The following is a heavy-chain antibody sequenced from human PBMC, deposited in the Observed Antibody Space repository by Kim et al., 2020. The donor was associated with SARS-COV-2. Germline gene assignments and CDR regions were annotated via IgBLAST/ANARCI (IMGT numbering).Heavy chain of an antibody. J-gene: IGHJ6*02. CDR3: AKWDFYYGFDV. D-gene: IGHD2-8*01. Sequence: SETLSLTCAVYGGSFSGHFWAWIRQPPGKGLEWIGEITDSATTRYNPSLKSRVTISLDRSKNQFSLRLSSVTAADTAVYSCAKWDFYYGFDVWGQGTTVTVSS. V-gene: IGHV4-34*01. CDR1: GGSFSGHF. CDR2: ITDSATT.